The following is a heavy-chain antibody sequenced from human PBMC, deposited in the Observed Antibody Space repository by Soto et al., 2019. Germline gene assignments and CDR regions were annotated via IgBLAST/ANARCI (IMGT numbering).Heavy chain of an antibody. V-gene: IGHV4-4*07. CDR1: GASISGFY. J-gene: IGHJ5*02. CDR2: IYATGTT. Sequence: RSGTLSLTCTVSGASISGFYWSWIRKSAGKGLEWIGRIYATGTTDYNPSLKSRVMMSVDTSKKQFSLKLRSVTAADTAVYDWGREGKKNLRDWCETWGQG. D-gene: IGHD3-16*01. CDR3: GREGKKNLRDWCET.